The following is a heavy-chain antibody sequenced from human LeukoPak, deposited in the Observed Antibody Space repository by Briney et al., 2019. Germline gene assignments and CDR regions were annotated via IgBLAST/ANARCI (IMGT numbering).Heavy chain of an antibody. Sequence: SETLSLTCTVSGDSISSGDYYWSWIRQPAGKGLEWIGRISSSGSTNCNPSLKSRVTISVDTSKNQFSLKLSSVTAADTAVYFCARGPYSYDSSGAFDIWGQGTMVTVSS. CDR3: ARGPYSYDSSGAFDI. V-gene: IGHV4-61*02. J-gene: IGHJ3*02. D-gene: IGHD3-22*01. CDR2: ISSSGST. CDR1: GDSISSGDYY.